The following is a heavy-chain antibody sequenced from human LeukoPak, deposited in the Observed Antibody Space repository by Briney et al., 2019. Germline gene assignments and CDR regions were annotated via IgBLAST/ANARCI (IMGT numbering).Heavy chain of an antibody. CDR1: GFTFSSYA. CDR2: ISGSGGST. D-gene: IGHD3-22*01. CDR3: AKGRNVYYDSSGYYSNWFDP. J-gene: IGHJ5*02. V-gene: IGHV3-23*01. Sequence: GGSLRLSCAASGFTFSSYAMSWVRQAPGKGLEWVSAISGSGGSTYYADSVKGRFTISRDNSKNTLYLQMNNLRAEDTAVYYCAKGRNVYYDSSGYYSNWFDPWAREPWSPSPQ.